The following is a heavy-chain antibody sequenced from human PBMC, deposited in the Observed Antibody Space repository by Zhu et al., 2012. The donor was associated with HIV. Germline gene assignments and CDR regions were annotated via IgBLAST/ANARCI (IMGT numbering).Heavy chain of an antibody. CDR1: GGSISSSSYY. CDR3: ARLIECSSTSCYXPPDAFDI. J-gene: IGHJ3*02. V-gene: IGHV4-39*01. Sequence: QVQLQESGPGLVKPSETLSLTCTVSGGSISSSSYYWGWIRQPPGKGLEWIGSIYYSGSTYYNPSLKSRVTISVDTSKNQFSLKLSSVTAADTAVYYCARLIECSSTSCYXPPDAFDIWAKGQWSPSLQ. D-gene: IGHD2-2*01. CDR2: IYYSGST.